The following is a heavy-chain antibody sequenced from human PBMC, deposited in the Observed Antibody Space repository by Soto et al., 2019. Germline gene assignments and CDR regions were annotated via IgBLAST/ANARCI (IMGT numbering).Heavy chain of an antibody. CDR3: ARPGAPTDTVVYDF. Sequence: GESLKISCKASGYSFANYWIGWVCQKPGKGLEWIGVIYPGDSETTYSPSFEGQVIISVDRSRGTAFLEWSSLKASDTAMYYCARPGAPTDTVVYDFWGQGTQVTVS. V-gene: IGHV5-51*01. CDR1: GYSFANYW. J-gene: IGHJ4*02. CDR2: IYPGDSET. D-gene: IGHD5-18*01.